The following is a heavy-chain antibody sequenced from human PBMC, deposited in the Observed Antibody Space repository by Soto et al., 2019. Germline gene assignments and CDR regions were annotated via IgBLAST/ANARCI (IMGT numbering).Heavy chain of an antibody. Sequence: EVQLVESGGGSVQPGGSLRLSCAASGFTFSGFWMHWVRQAPGKGLVWVSRTNNDGSVTDYADSVKGRFTISRDTAENTLYLQMNSLRAEDAAVYYCTRDIGGASSTWGQGTLVTVSS. J-gene: IGHJ5*02. V-gene: IGHV3-74*01. CDR1: GFTFSGFW. D-gene: IGHD1-26*01. CDR2: TNNDGSVT. CDR3: TRDIGGASST.